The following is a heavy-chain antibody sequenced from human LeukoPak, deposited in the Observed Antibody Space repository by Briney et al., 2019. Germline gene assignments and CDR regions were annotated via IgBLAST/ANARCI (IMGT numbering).Heavy chain of an antibody. CDR3: AKDRWTEVDAFDI. CDR1: GFTFSSYS. Sequence: PGGSLRLSCAASGFTFSSYSMNWVRQAPGKGLEWVSSISSSSSYIYYADSVKGRFTISRDNAKNSLYLQMNSLRAEDTAVYYCAKDRWTEVDAFDIWGQGTMVTVSS. D-gene: IGHD1-1*01. J-gene: IGHJ3*02. CDR2: ISSSSSYI. V-gene: IGHV3-21*04.